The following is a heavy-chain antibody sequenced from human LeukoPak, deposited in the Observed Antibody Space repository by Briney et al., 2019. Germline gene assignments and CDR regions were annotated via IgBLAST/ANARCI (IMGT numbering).Heavy chain of an antibody. Sequence: SSETLSLTCTVSGGSISSYYWSWIRQPPGKGLGWIGYIYYSGSTNYNPSLKSRVTISVDTSKNQFSLKLSSVTAADTAVYYCASVYDTSGFWGDYWGQGTLVTVSS. CDR3: ASVYDTSGFWGDY. CDR1: GGSISSYY. D-gene: IGHD3-22*01. J-gene: IGHJ4*02. V-gene: IGHV4-59*01. CDR2: IYYSGST.